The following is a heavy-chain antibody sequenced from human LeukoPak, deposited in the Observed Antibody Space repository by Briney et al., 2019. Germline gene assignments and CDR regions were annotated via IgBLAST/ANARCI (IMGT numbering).Heavy chain of an antibody. CDR3: ARAGYDSSGCFDY. J-gene: IGHJ4*02. V-gene: IGHV3-21*04. CDR1: GFTFSSYS. D-gene: IGHD3-22*01. CDR2: ISSSSSYI. Sequence: GGSLRLSCAASGFTFSSYSMNWVRQAPGKGLEWVSSISSSSSYIYYADSVKGRFTISRDNSKNTLYLQMNSLRAEDTALYYCARAGYDSSGCFDYWGQGTLVTVSS.